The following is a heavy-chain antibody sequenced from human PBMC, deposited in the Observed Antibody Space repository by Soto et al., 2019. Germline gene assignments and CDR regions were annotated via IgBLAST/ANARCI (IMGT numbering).Heavy chain of an antibody. CDR3: ATTTVSYGMDV. CDR2: IYYSGST. V-gene: IGHV4-39*01. CDR1: GGSISSSSYY. D-gene: IGHD4-17*01. J-gene: IGHJ6*02. Sequence: PSETLSLTCTVSGGSISSSSYYWGWIRQPPGKGLEWIGSIYYSGSTYYNPSLKSRVTISVDTSKNQFSLKLSSVTAADTAVYYCATTTVSYGMDVWGQGTKVTVSS.